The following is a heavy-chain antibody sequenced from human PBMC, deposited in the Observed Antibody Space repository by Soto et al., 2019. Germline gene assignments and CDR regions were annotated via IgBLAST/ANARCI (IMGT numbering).Heavy chain of an antibody. CDR3: ARGGY. CDR1: GFTFSSNW. Sequence: EVQLAESGGGLLHAGGSLRLSSAASGFTFSSNWMSWVRQAPGKGLVRVANIKQDGSEKYYVDSVKGRFTISRDNAKNSLYLQMNSLRAEDTAVYYCARGGYWGQGTLVTVSS. V-gene: IGHV3-7*01. CDR2: IKQDGSEK. J-gene: IGHJ4*02.